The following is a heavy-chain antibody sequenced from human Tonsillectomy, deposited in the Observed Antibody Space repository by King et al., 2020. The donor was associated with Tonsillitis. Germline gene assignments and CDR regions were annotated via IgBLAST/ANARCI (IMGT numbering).Heavy chain of an antibody. V-gene: IGHV1-3*01. CDR2: INAGHGNT. Sequence: QLVQSGAEVKKPGASVKVSCKASGYTFTSYAIRWVRQAPGQRREWMGWINAGHGNTKYSEQFQGRVNITIDASASTAYMELSSIISEDTAVYYCARGAVLEWLLSALHIWGQGTMVTVSS. CDR3: ARGAVLEWLLSALHI. J-gene: IGHJ3*02. CDR1: GYTFTSYA. D-gene: IGHD3-3*01.